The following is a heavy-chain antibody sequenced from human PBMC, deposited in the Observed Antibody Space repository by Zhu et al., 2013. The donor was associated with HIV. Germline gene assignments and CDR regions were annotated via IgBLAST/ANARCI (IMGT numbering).Heavy chain of an antibody. Sequence: QVQLVQSGAEVKKPGSSVKVSCKASGGTFRDYAFSWVRQAPGQGLEWMGWIIPIFGVANYAQNFQGRVTMTADESTSTAYMELSSLTSQDTAIYYCATLPLRYDVTLYSFYYMDVWGKGPRSLSP. V-gene: IGHV1-69*12. CDR3: ATLPLRYDVTLYSFYYMDV. CDR1: GGTFRDYA. CDR2: IIPIFGVA. D-gene: IGHD1-1*01. J-gene: IGHJ6*03.